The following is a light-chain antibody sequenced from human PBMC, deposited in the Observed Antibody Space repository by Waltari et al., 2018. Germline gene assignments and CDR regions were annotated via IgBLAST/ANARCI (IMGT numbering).Light chain of an antibody. CDR1: QSVRSSY. CDR3: HQHNNWPYT. V-gene: IGKV3D-20*02. J-gene: IGKJ2*01. CDR2: DIS. Sequence: EIVLTQSPGTLSLSPGERATLSCRASQSVRSSYLAWYQQKPGQAPRLLIYDISNRATGIPARFSGSGSGSDFTLTISSLEPEDFAVYYCHQHNNWPYTFGQGTKLEI.